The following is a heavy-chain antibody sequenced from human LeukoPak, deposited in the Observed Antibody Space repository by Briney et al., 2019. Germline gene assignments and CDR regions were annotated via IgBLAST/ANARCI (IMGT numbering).Heavy chain of an antibody. CDR3: TRDRRYGGMDV. V-gene: IGHV3-21*01. CDR1: GFTFSSYS. J-gene: IGHJ6*02. Sequence: GGSLRLSCAASGFTFSSYSMNWIRQAPGKGLEWVSSTSSSTSYIYYADSVKGRFTMSRDNAKNMVYLQMNSLRAEDTAVYYCTRDRRYGGMDVWGQGTTVTASS. CDR2: TSSSTSYI. D-gene: IGHD3-10*01.